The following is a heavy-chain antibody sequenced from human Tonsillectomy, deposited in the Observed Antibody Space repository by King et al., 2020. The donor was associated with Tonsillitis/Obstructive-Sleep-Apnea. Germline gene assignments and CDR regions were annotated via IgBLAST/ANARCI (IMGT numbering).Heavy chain of an antibody. CDR3: SRSTEYSNFETY. V-gene: IGHV4-31*03. J-gene: IGHJ4*02. CDR2: ISYSGNT. D-gene: IGHD4-11*01. CDR1: GGSISSGTYY. Sequence: QLQESGPGLVKPSQTLSLTCTASGGSISSGTYYWGWYRQHPGKGPEWIGVISYSGNTFYNPSLKSRVTISVEASETQFSLSLKSVTVADTAVYYCSRSTEYSNFETYWGQGSLVTVS.